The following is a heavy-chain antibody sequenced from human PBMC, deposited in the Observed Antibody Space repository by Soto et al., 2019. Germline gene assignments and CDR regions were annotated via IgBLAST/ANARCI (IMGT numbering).Heavy chain of an antibody. V-gene: IGHV1-69*12. CDR1: GGTFSSYA. D-gene: IGHD5-12*01. J-gene: IGHJ6*02. CDR2: IIPIFGTA. Sequence: QVQLVQSGAEVKKPGSSVKVSCKASGGTFSSYAISWVRQAPGQGLEWMGGIIPIFGTANYAQKFQGRVTITADEAKSTAYMELSSLRSEDTAGYYCASSLVATIDYYYYGMDVWGQGTTVTVSS. CDR3: ASSLVATIDYYYYGMDV.